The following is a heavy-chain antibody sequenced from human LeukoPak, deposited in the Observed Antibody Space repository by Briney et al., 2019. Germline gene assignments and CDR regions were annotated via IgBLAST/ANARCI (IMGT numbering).Heavy chain of an antibody. V-gene: IGHV5-51*01. D-gene: IGHD6-13*01. CDR1: GYSFTSYW. Sequence: GESLKISCKGSGYSFTSYWIGWVRQMPGKGQEWMGIIYPGDSDTRYSPSFQGQVTISADKSISTAYLQWSSLKASDTAMYYCARHGIAAAGSYYFDYWGQGTLVTVSS. CDR3: ARHGIAAAGSYYFDY. J-gene: IGHJ4*02. CDR2: IYPGDSDT.